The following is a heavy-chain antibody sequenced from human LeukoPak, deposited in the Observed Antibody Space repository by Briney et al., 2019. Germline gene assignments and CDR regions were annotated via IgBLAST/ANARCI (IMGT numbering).Heavy chain of an antibody. Sequence: SETLSLTCAVYGGSFSGYYWSWIRQPPGKGLEWIGEINHSGSTNYNPSLESRVTISVDTSKNQFSLKLSSVTAADTAVYYCARPARYDYFDYWGQGTLVTVSS. CDR3: ARPARYDYFDY. D-gene: IGHD3-3*01. J-gene: IGHJ4*02. CDR1: GGSFSGYY. V-gene: IGHV4-34*01. CDR2: INHSGST.